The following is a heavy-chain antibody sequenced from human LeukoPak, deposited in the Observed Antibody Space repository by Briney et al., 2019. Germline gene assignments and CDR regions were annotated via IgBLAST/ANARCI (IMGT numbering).Heavy chain of an antibody. D-gene: IGHD5-24*01. CDR2: INHSGST. V-gene: IGHV4-4*02. Sequence: SETLSLTCAVSGGSISSSNWWSWVRPPPGKGLEWIGEINHSGSTNYNPSLKSRVTISVDTSKNQFSLKLSSVTAADTAVYYCARAGGRWLQFTYWGQGTLVTVSS. CDR1: GGSISSSNW. CDR3: ARAGGRWLQFTY. J-gene: IGHJ4*02.